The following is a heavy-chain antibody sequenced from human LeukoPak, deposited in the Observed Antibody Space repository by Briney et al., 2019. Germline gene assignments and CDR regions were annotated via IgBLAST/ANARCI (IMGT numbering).Heavy chain of an antibody. CDR1: GFTFSTYG. CDR3: AKEMVASGYIDF. D-gene: IGHD1-26*01. V-gene: IGHV3-30*02. J-gene: IGHJ4*02. Sequence: GGSLRLSCAASGFTFSTYGMHWVRQAPGKGLEWVAFIRYDGSTKYYADSVKGRFTISRDNSENTLYLQMNSLRAEDTAVYYCAKEMVASGYIDFWGQGTLVTVSS. CDR2: IRYDGSTK.